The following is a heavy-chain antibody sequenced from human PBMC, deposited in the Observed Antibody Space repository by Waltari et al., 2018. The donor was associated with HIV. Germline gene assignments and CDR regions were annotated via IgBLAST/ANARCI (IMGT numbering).Heavy chain of an antibody. CDR3: ARHRSYYYDSSGYSAFDP. J-gene: IGHJ5*02. CDR2: IYYSVST. D-gene: IGHD3-22*01. V-gene: IGHV4-59*08. CDR1: GGSISSYY. Sequence: QVQLQESGPGLVKPSETLSLTCTVSGGSISSYYWSWIRQPPGQGLEWIGYIYYSVSTNYTPSLKSRVTISVDTSKNQFSLKLSSVTAADTAVYYCARHRSYYYDSSGYSAFDPWGQGTLVTVSS.